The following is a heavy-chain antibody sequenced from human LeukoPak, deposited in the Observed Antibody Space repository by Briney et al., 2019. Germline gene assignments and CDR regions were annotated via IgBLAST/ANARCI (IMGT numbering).Heavy chain of an antibody. CDR3: ARDRVWSGYYYFDY. V-gene: IGHV4-4*07. CDR1: GGSISSYY. D-gene: IGHD3-3*01. J-gene: IGHJ4*02. Sequence: SETLSLTCTVSGGSISSYYWSWIRQPAGKGLEWIGRIYTSGSTNYNPSLKSRVTMSVDTSKNQFSLKLSSVTAADTAVYYCARDRVWSGYYYFDYWGQGTLVTVSS. CDR2: IYTSGST.